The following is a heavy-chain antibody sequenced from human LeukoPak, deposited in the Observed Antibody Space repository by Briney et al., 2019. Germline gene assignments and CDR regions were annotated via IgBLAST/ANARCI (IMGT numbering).Heavy chain of an antibody. V-gene: IGHV1-69*04. CDR1: GGTFNNYA. J-gene: IGHJ4*02. Sequence: SVTVSYKASGGTFNNYAISWVRQAPGKGREWVGRIIPILVIANYAQKFQRRVTITADKSTSTAYMELSSLRSEDTAVYYCARRKYDYVWGSYRYYFDYWGQGTLVTVSS. CDR3: ARRKYDYVWGSYRYYFDY. CDR2: IIPILVIA. D-gene: IGHD3-16*02.